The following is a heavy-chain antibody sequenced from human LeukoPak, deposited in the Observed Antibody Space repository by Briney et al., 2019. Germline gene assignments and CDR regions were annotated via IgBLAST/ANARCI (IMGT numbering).Heavy chain of an antibody. CDR3: ARRPSIGARPFHFDY. CDR1: GYSFTSYW. D-gene: IGHD6-6*01. J-gene: IGHJ4*02. Sequence: PGESLKISCKVSGYSFTSYWIGWVRQVPGKGLEWMGIIYPGDSDIRYSPSFQGQVTISADKSISTAYLQWSSLKASDTAIYYCARRPSIGARPFHFDYWGQGTLVTVSS. CDR2: IYPGDSDI. V-gene: IGHV5-51*01.